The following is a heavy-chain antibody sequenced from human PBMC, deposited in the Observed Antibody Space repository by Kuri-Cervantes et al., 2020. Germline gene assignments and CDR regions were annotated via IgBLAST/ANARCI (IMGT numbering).Heavy chain of an antibody. J-gene: IGHJ6*03. V-gene: IGHV4-59*12. Sequence: ESLKISCTVSGGSISSNYWSWIRQHPGKGLEWIGFIYYSGSTNYNPSLKSRVTISVDTSKNQFSLKLSSVTAADTAVYYCARVDAIAVAGCYYYFMDVWGKGTTVTVSS. CDR2: IYYSGST. D-gene: IGHD6-19*01. CDR3: ARVDAIAVAGCYYYFMDV. CDR1: GGSISSNY.